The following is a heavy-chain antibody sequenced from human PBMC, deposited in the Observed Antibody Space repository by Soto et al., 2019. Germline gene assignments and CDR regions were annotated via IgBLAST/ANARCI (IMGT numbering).Heavy chain of an antibody. CDR3: ARDFNVRGVYYYGMDV. V-gene: IGHV1-18*01. D-gene: IGHD3-10*02. J-gene: IGHJ6*02. Sequence: GASVKVSCKASGYTFTSYGISWVRQAPGQGLEWMGWISAYNGNTNYAQKLQGRVTMTTDTSTSTAYMELRSLRSDDTAVYYCARDFNVRGVYYYGMDVWGQGTTVTVSS. CDR1: GYTFTSYG. CDR2: ISAYNGNT.